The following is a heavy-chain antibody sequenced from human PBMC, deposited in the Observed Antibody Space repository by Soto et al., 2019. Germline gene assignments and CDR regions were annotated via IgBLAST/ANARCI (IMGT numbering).Heavy chain of an antibody. CDR3: ARGIAVAGFDY. J-gene: IGHJ4*02. Sequence: SETLSLTCTVSGGSISSYYWSWIRQPPGKGLEWIGYIYYSGSTNYNPSLKSRVTISVDTSKNQFSLKLSSVTAADTAVYYCARGIAVAGFDYWGQGTLVTVSS. CDR1: GGSISSYY. D-gene: IGHD6-19*01. CDR2: IYYSGST. V-gene: IGHV4-59*01.